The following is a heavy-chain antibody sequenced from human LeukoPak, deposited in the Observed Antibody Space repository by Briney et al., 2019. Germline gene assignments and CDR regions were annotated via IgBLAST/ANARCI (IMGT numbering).Heavy chain of an antibody. Sequence: GGSLRLFCAASGFTFSSYAMSWVRQAPGKGLEWVSGLSGSGDDTDYADSVKGRFTIPRDNSKNTVYLQMNSLRAEDTAVYYCAVQRGGDGYNTFDYWGQGTLVTVSS. CDR2: LSGSGDDT. J-gene: IGHJ4*02. CDR1: GFTFSSYA. D-gene: IGHD5-24*01. V-gene: IGHV3-23*01. CDR3: AVQRGGDGYNTFDY.